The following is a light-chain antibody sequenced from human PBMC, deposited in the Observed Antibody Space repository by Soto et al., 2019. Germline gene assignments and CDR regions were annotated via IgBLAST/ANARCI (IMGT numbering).Light chain of an antibody. CDR3: QQANSFPLT. Sequence: DIQMPQSPYTLSASVGDRVTVTCRASQSINTWLAWYQQKPGKAPKLLIYDASSLQSGVPSRFTGRGSGTDFTLTISSLQPEDFATYYCQQANSFPLTFGGGTKVDIK. CDR1: QSINTW. J-gene: IGKJ4*01. CDR2: DAS. V-gene: IGKV1-5*01.